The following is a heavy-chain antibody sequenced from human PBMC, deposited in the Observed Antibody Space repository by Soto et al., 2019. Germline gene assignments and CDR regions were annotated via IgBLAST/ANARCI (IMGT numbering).Heavy chain of an antibody. D-gene: IGHD3-22*01. V-gene: IGHV4-39*07. J-gene: IGHJ3*02. CDR2: IYYSGST. Sequence: SETVSRTGAGSGGSISSSSFHWGWIRQPPGKGLEWIGSIYYSGSTYYSPSLKSRVTISVDTSKNQFSLKLSSVTAADTAVYYCAAGYYDSSGYYGAFDIWGQGTMVTVSS. CDR1: GGSISSSSFH. CDR3: AAGYYDSSGYYGAFDI.